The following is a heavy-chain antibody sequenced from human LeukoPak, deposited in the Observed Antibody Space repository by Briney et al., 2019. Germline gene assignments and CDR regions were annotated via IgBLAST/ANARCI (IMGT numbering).Heavy chain of an antibody. CDR2: ISAGGVTT. Sequence: GGSLRLSCAASGFTFNSYAMSWVRQSPGKGLEWVSGISAGGVTTYYADSVKGRFTISRDNFKNTLYLQMSSLRAEDTALYYCEKDSLLAQSSSNLGKNPFDYWGQGTMVTVSS. CDR1: GFTFNSYA. V-gene: IGHV3-23*01. D-gene: IGHD2-2*01. J-gene: IGHJ4*02. CDR3: EKDSLLAQSSSNLGKNPFDY.